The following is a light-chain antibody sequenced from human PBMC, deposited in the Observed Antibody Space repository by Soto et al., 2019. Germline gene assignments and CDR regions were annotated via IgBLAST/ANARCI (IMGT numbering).Light chain of an antibody. CDR3: SSYTSSSTFV. J-gene: IGLJ1*01. Sequence: QSALTQPASVSGSPGQSITISCTGTSSDVGAYNYVSWYQHHPGKAPKLIIYEVSNRPSGLSNRFSGSKSGNTASLTISGLQAEDEADYYCSSYTSSSTFVFGTGTKADRP. CDR1: SSDVGAYNY. CDR2: EVS. V-gene: IGLV2-14*01.